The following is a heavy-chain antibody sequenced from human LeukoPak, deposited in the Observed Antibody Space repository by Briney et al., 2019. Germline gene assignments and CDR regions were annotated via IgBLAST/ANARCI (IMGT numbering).Heavy chain of an antibody. CDR3: ARPMVRGPPHKYWYFDL. Sequence: SETLSLTCIVSGGSISSGTYYWGWIRQPPGKGLEWIGSIYYSGSTYYNPSLKSRVTISVDTSKNQFSLKLSSVTAADTAVYYCARPMVRGPPHKYWYFDLWGRGTLVTVSS. J-gene: IGHJ2*01. CDR2: IYYSGST. V-gene: IGHV4-39*01. CDR1: GGSISSGTYY. D-gene: IGHD3-10*01.